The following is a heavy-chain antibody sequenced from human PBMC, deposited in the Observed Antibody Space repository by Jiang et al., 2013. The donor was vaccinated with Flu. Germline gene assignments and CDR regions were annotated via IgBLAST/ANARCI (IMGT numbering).Heavy chain of an antibody. CDR2: IYWDDDK. V-gene: IGHV2-5*02. CDR3: AHLYHYHSVGYYYDY. J-gene: IGHJ4*02. Sequence: PPGKALEWLALIYWDDDKRYSPALKSRLTITKDTSKNQVVLTMTNMDPVDTATYYCAHLYHYHSVGYYYDYWGQGTLVTVSS. D-gene: IGHD3-22*01.